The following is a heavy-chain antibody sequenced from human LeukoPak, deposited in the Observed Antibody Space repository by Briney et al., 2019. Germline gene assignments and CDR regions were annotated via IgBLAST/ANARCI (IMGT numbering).Heavy chain of an antibody. D-gene: IGHD5-18*01. CDR3: ARGAVDTAMVTSIFDY. CDR1: GYIFTSYY. V-gene: IGHV1-46*01. CDR2: VNPSGGST. J-gene: IGHJ4*02. Sequence: GASVKVSCKASGYIFTSYYMHWVRQAPGQGLEWMGIVNPSGGSTSYAQKFQGRVTMTRDTSTSTVYMELSSLRSEDTAVYYCARGAVDTAMVTSIFDYWGQGTLVTVSS.